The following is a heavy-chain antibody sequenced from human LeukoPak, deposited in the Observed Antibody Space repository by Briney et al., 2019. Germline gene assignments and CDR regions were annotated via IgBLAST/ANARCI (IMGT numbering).Heavy chain of an antibody. Sequence: GGSLRLSCAASGFTFDDYAMHWVRQTAGKGLEWVSAISGSGDITYYADSVKGRFTISRDNSKDTLFLQMHSLRPGDTAVYYCVREDTPATANYWGQGTLVTISS. J-gene: IGHJ4*02. CDR1: GFTFDDYA. D-gene: IGHD2-21*02. V-gene: IGHV3-23*01. CDR3: VREDTPATANY. CDR2: ISGSGDIT.